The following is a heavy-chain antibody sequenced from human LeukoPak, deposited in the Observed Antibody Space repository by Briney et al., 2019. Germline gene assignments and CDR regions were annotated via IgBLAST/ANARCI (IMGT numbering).Heavy chain of an antibody. CDR2: IIPIFGTA. D-gene: IGHD3-22*01. CDR3: ARGGVDALYDSSGYFDY. CDR1: GGTFSSYA. Sequence: SVKVSCKASGGTFSSYAISSVRQAPGQGLEWMGGIIPIFGTANYAQKFQGRVTITADESTSTAYMELSSLRSEDTAVYYCARGGVDALYDSSGYFDYWGQGTLVTVSS. J-gene: IGHJ4*02. V-gene: IGHV1-69*13.